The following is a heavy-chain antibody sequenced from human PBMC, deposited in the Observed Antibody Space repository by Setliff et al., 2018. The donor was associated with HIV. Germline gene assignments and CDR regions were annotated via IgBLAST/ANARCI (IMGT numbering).Heavy chain of an antibody. CDR1: GGSFSDYY. Sequence: SETLSLTCALYGGSFSDYYWSWIRQPPGMGLEWIGEVNRGRRTNYNSSLKSRVTISIDTSRNQFSLKVRYVTAADTAIYYCAREIWGQVAHVPYGMDVWGQGTTVTVSS. D-gene: IGHD5-12*01. J-gene: IGHJ6*02. CDR2: VNRGRRT. V-gene: IGHV4-34*01. CDR3: AREIWGQVAHVPYGMDV.